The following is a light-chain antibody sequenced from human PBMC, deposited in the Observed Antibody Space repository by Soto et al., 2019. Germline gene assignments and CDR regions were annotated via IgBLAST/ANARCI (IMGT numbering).Light chain of an antibody. CDR1: NSNLGSNT. V-gene: IGLV1-44*01. Sequence: QLVLTQPPSASGTPGQRVTISCSGSNSNLGSNTVNWYQHLPGTAPKPLIFGNNQRASGVPARFSGSKSGTSASLAISELQSGDESDYYCAAWDDTLDGPVFGGGTKLTVL. J-gene: IGLJ3*02. CDR2: GNN. CDR3: AAWDDTLDGPV.